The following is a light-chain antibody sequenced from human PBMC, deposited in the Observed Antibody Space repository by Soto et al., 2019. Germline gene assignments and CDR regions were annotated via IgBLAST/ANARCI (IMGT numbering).Light chain of an antibody. Sequence: DIHMTQSPSSLSASVGNIVTIACQASHNIYNYLNWYQQVPGKAPKLLIYDASILQTGVPSRFSGSGSGTDFTLTINSLQPEDFATYYCQQAKSFPVTFGQGTRLE. CDR1: HNIYNY. CDR2: DAS. V-gene: IGKV1-39*01. CDR3: QQAKSFPVT. J-gene: IGKJ5*01.